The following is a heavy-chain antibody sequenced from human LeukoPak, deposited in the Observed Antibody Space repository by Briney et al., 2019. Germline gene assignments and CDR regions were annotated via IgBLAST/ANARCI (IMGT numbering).Heavy chain of an antibody. CDR1: GFTFDDYA. CDR3: AKNLDGTFDY. D-gene: IGHD1-14*01. Sequence: PGRSLRLSCAASGFTFDDYAMHWVRQAPGKGLEWVSGISWNSGSIGYADSVKGRFTSSRDNAKNSLYLQMNSLRAEDTALYYCAKNLDGTFDYWGQGTLVTVSS. V-gene: IGHV3-9*01. J-gene: IGHJ4*02. CDR2: ISWNSGSI.